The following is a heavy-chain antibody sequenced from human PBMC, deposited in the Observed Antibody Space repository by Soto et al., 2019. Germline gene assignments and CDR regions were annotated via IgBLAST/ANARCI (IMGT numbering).Heavy chain of an antibody. D-gene: IGHD3-22*01. J-gene: IGHJ4*03. CDR3: ARDYYDSSGLIHYFDD. V-gene: IGHV1-2*04. Sequence: ASVKVSSRASGYTFPDYYMHWVRQAPGQGLEWMGWINPNSGGTNYAQKFQVWVTMTRDTSISTAYMELSKLRSEDTAVYSWARDYYDSSGLIHYFDDWGQGTLVTVSS. CDR1: GYTFPDYY. CDR2: INPNSGGT.